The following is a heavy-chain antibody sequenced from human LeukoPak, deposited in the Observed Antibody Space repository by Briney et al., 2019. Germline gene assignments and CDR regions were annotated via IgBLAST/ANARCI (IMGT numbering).Heavy chain of an antibody. CDR2: INPSGGST. V-gene: IGHV1-46*01. J-gene: IGHJ4*02. Sequence: GASEKVSCKASGYTFTSYYMHWVRQAPGQGLEWMGIINPSGGSTSYAQKFQGRVTMTRDTSTSTVYMELSSLRSEDTAVYYCAKSAYTGGVFENWGQGTLVTVSS. CDR3: AKSAYTGGVFEN. D-gene: IGHD2-8*02. CDR1: GYTFTSYY.